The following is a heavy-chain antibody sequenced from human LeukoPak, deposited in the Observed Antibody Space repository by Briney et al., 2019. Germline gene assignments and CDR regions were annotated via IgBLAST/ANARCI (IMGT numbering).Heavy chain of an antibody. V-gene: IGHV4-34*01. D-gene: IGHD6-6*01. CDR1: GVSFSGYY. Sequence: SETLCLTCAVYGVSFSGYYWSWIPQPPGKGLEWIGEINHRGSTNNNPSLKSRVTISVDTSKNQLSLKLSSVTAADTAVYYCARGSIAARLNKWGQGTLVTVSS. CDR3: ARGSIAARLNK. CDR2: INHRGST. J-gene: IGHJ4*02.